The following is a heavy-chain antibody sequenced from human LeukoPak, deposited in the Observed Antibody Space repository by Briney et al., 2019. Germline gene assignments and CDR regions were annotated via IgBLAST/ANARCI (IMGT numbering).Heavy chain of an antibody. Sequence: SETLSLTCTVSGGSISSSSYYWGWIRQPPGKGLEWIGSIYYSGSTYYNPSLKSRVTISVDTSKNQFSLKLSSVTAADTAVYYCARVWYDFWSGPTPGYMDVWGKGTTVTVSS. V-gene: IGHV4-39*07. CDR3: ARVWYDFWSGPTPGYMDV. J-gene: IGHJ6*03. CDR2: IYYSGST. CDR1: GGSISSSSYY. D-gene: IGHD3-3*01.